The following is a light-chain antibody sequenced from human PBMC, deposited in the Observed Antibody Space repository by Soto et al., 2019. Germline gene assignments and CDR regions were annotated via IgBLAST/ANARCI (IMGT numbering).Light chain of an antibody. CDR3: SSYASSSSDV. J-gene: IGLJ1*01. CDR1: SSDVGGYNH. Sequence: QSALTQPASVSGSPGQSITISCTGSSSDVGGYNHVSWYQQHPGKAPKLMIYDVTNRPSGVSNRFSGSKSGNTASLTISGLQGEDEADYYCSSYASSSSDVFGTGTKLTVL. CDR2: DVT. V-gene: IGLV2-14*01.